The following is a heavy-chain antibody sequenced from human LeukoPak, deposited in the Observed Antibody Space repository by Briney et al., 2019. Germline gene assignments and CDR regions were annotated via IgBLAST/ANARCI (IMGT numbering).Heavy chain of an antibody. J-gene: IGHJ6*02. Sequence: SETLSLTCTVSGGSISLYHWSWVRQSPGKGLDWLGYIHHSGTTNYDPSLKSRVTISIDTSKNQFSLKLNSLTAADTAVYYCARESLIPVSRYYYYLFDVWGRGTTVTVSS. V-gene: IGHV4-59*01. D-gene: IGHD1-14*01. CDR3: ARESLIPVSRYYYYLFDV. CDR1: GGSISLYH. CDR2: IHHSGTT.